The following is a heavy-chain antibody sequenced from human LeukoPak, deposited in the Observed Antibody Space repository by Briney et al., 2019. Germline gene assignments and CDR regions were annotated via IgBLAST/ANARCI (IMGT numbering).Heavy chain of an antibody. Sequence: QPGGSLRLSCAASGFTFSSYEMNWVRQAPGKGLEWVSYISSSGSTIYYADSVKGRFTISRDNAKNSLYLQMNSLRAEDTAVYYCARDLGYYGSSGYYYGSSYYYYYYGMDVWGQGTTVTVSS. D-gene: IGHD3-22*01. CDR3: ARDLGYYGSSGYYYGSSYYYYYYGMDV. CDR2: ISSSGSTI. CDR1: GFTFSSYE. J-gene: IGHJ6*02. V-gene: IGHV3-48*03.